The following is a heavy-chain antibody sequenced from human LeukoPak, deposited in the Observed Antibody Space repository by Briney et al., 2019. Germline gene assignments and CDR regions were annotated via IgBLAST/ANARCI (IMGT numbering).Heavy chain of an antibody. D-gene: IGHD2-21*02. CDR2: IYNSGNT. Sequence: SETLSLTCTVSGVSISSYYWSWIRQPPGKRLEWIGYIYNSGNTNYNPSLKSRGTISVDTSKNQFSLKLSSVTAADTAVYYCARSHCGGDCYYGGYFDYWGQGTLVTVSS. CDR3: ARSHCGGDCYYGGYFDY. CDR1: GVSISSYY. J-gene: IGHJ4*02. V-gene: IGHV4-59*01.